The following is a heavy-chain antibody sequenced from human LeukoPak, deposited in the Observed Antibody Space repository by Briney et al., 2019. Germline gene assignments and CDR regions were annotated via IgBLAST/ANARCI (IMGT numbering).Heavy chain of an antibody. CDR1: GFTFSNYW. V-gene: IGHV3-7*05. D-gene: IGHD3-22*01. CDR3: ASEGGNYDSSGHYQAYDAFDI. J-gene: IGHJ3*02. Sequence: GGSLRLSCAVSGFTFSNYWMSWVRQAPGKGLEWVATINQDGSEKYFVDSVKGRFTISRDNAKKSLYLQMNSLRAEDTAVYFCASEGGNYDSSGHYQAYDAFDIWGHLTTVTVSS. CDR2: INQDGSEK.